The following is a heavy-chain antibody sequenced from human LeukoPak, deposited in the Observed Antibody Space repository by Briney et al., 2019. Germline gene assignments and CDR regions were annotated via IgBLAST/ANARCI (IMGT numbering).Heavy chain of an antibody. V-gene: IGHV3-15*01. CDR1: GFTFSNAW. CDR2: IKSKSDGETT. J-gene: IGHJ4*02. CDR3: TTDSDDFDY. Sequence: GGSLRLSCAASGFTFSNAWMSWVRQAPGKGLEWVGRIKSKSDGETTDYAAPVKCRFTISRDDSKNTLYLQINSLKTEDTALYYCTTDSDDFDYWGQGTLVTVSS. D-gene: IGHD3-3*01.